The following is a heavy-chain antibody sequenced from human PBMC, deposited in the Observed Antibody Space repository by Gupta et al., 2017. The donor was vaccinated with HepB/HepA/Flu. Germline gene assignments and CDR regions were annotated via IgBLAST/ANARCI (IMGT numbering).Heavy chain of an antibody. CDR2: INNYNGNT. V-gene: IGHV1-18*01. CDR1: NYTFRDYG. J-gene: IGHJ6*02. CDR3: ARDRRFGELLSQYNGMEF. Sequence: QVQLMHSGDEVKKPGASVKVSCTTFNYTFRDYGISWVRQAPGQGLEWMGWINNYNGNTKVAQMFQGRVTLTTEESTNTAYMELRSLRFDDTAVYFCARDRRFGELLSQYNGMEFWGQGTMVTVSS. D-gene: IGHD3-10*01.